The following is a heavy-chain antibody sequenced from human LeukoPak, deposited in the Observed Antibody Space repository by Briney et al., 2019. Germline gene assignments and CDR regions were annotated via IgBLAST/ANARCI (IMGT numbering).Heavy chain of an antibody. CDR1: GFTFSSYD. Sequence: GGSLRLSCAASGFTFSSYDMHWVRQAPGKGLEWVAIISYDGSNKYYADSVKGRFTISRDNSKNTLYLQMNSLRAEDTAVYYCAKGRYSSSWYRSLGMDVWGQGTTVTVSS. CDR2: ISYDGSNK. CDR3: AKGRYSSSWYRSLGMDV. J-gene: IGHJ6*02. V-gene: IGHV3-30*18. D-gene: IGHD6-13*01.